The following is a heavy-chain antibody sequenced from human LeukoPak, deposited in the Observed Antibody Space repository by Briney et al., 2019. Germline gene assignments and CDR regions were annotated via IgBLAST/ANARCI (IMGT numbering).Heavy chain of an antibody. Sequence: SETLSLTCTVSGGSISSSSYYWGWIRQPPGKGLEWSGSLDYSGSTYYNPSLKSRVTISVDTSKNQFSLKLSSVTAADTAVYYCARVSPNTVTTLQYFDYWGQGTLVTVSS. V-gene: IGHV4-39*01. J-gene: IGHJ4*02. CDR2: LDYSGST. CDR3: ARVSPNTVTTLQYFDY. CDR1: GGSISSSSYY. D-gene: IGHD4-17*01.